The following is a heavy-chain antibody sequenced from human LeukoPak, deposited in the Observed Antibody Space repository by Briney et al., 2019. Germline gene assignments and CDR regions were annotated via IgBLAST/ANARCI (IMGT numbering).Heavy chain of an antibody. J-gene: IGHJ4*02. D-gene: IGHD3-10*01. V-gene: IGHV3-23*01. CDR2: ISGSGGST. CDR3: AKDPRNLWFGELVDY. Sequence: GGSLRLSCAASGFTFSSYAMSWVRQAPGKGLEWVSAISGSGGSTYYADSVKGRFTISRDNSKNTLYLQMNSLRAEDTAVYYCAKDPRNLWFGELVDYWGRGTLVTVSS. CDR1: GFTFSSYA.